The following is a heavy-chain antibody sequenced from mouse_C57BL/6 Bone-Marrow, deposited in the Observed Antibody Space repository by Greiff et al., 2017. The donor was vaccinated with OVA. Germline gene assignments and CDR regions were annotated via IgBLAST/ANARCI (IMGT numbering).Heavy chain of an antibody. CDR2: IDPENGDT. CDR1: GFNIKDDY. Sequence: EVKLMESGAELVRPGASVKLSCTASGFNIKDDYMHWVKQRPEQGLEWIGWIDPENGDTEYASKFQGKATITADTSSNTAYLQLSSLTSEDTAVYYCTYRGAMDYWGQGTSVTVSS. V-gene: IGHV14-4*01. J-gene: IGHJ4*01. CDR3: TYRGAMDY.